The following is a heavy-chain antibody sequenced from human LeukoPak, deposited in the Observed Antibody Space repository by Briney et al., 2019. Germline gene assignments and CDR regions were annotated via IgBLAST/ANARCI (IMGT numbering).Heavy chain of an antibody. J-gene: IGHJ4*02. V-gene: IGHV4-34*01. CDR1: GGSFSGYY. CDR3: ARHVQGGGGYFDS. Sequence: TASETLSLTCAVYGGSFSGYYWSWIRQPPGKGLEWIGEINHSGSTNYNPSLKSRVTISVDTSKNQFSLKLSSVTAADTAVYYCARHVQGGGGYFDSWGQGALVTVSS. CDR2: INHSGST. D-gene: IGHD3-10*02.